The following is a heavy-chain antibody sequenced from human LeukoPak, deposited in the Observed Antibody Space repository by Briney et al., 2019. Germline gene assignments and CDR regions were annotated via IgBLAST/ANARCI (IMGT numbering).Heavy chain of an antibody. V-gene: IGHV3-74*01. D-gene: IGHD6-13*01. CDR2: INSDGRRT. J-gene: IGHJ4*02. Sequence: PGGSLRLSCAASGFTFSSYWMHWARQAPGKGLVWVSNINSDGRRTSYADSVKGRFTISRDNAKNTLYLQMNSLRAEDTAVYYCARESMELVRFDFWGQGTLVTVSS. CDR3: ARESMELVRFDF. CDR1: GFTFSSYW.